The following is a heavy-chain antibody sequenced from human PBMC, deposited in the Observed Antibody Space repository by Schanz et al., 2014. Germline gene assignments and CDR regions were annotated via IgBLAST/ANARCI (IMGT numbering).Heavy chain of an antibody. J-gene: IGHJ4*02. V-gene: IGHV3-33*06. D-gene: IGHD6-19*01. CDR3: AKDLPAVAVAPLMTGLYDS. CDR2: IWYDGSKT. Sequence: HVQLVESGGGVVQPGGSLRLSCAASGFSFDKYGMHWVRQAPGKGLEWVGVIWYDGSKTYYADSVRGRFTISRENSKNTLHLQMNSLRAEDTAVYHCAKDLPAVAVAPLMTGLYDSWGQGTLVTVSS. CDR1: GFSFDKYG.